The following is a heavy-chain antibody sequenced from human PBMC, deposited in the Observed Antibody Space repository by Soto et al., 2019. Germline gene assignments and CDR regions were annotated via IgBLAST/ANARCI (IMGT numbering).Heavy chain of an antibody. V-gene: IGHV4-34*01. CDR1: GGSFSGYY. CDR3: ARVPGYSSSWLPPYYYYYGMDV. CDR2: INHSGST. J-gene: IGHJ6*02. D-gene: IGHD6-13*01. Sequence: QVQLQQWGAGLLKPSETLSLTCAVYGGSFSGYYWSWIRQPPGKGLEWIGEINHSGSTNYNPSLKRLVTISVDTCKHQFSLKLSSVTAADTAVYYCARVPGYSSSWLPPYYYYYGMDVWGQGTTVTVSS.